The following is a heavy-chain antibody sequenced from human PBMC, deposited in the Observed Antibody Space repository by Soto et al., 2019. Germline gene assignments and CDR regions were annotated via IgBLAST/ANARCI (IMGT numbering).Heavy chain of an antibody. CDR2: IIPIFGTA. D-gene: IGHD5-12*01. CDR3: AEAWCGYDRVWEGCAYYYGMDV. Sequence: ASVKVSCKASGGTFSSYAISWVRQAPGQGLEWMGGIIPIFGTANYAQKFQGRVTITADESTSTAYMELSSLRSEDTAVYYCAEAWCGYDRVWEGCAYYYGMDVWGQGTTVTVSS. CDR1: GGTFSSYA. V-gene: IGHV1-69*13. J-gene: IGHJ6*02.